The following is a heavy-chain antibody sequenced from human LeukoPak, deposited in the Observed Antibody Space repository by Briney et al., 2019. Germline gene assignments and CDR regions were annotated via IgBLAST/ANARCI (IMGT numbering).Heavy chain of an antibody. V-gene: IGHV4-59*01. J-gene: IGHJ4*02. D-gene: IGHD3-10*01. CDR2: IYASGTT. CDR1: GGSIRSYY. CDR3: ASLYGSGSYYPSDY. Sequence: SETLSLTCTVSGGSIRSYYWSWIRQSPGKGLEWIGYIYASGTTNYNPSLKSRVTISVDTSKKQFSLNLRSVTAADAAVYYCASLYGSGSYYPSDYWGQGILVTVSS.